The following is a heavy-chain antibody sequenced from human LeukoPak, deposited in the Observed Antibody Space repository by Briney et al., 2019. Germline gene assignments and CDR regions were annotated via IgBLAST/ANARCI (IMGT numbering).Heavy chain of an antibody. J-gene: IGHJ4*02. CDR2: IWPDGSKK. CDR1: GFTFSTYA. Sequence: GRSLRLSCAASGFTFSTYAMHWVRQAPGKGLEWVAFIWPDGSKKYYADSVKGRFAISRENSKNTVYLQTNDLRPEDTALYFCAKISSSAESNFDYWGQGILLTVSS. V-gene: IGHV3-33*06. D-gene: IGHD6-25*01. CDR3: AKISSSAESNFDY.